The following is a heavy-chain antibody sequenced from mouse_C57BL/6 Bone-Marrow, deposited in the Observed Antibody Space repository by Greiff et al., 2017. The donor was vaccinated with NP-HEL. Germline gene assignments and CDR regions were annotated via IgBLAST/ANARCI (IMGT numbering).Heavy chain of an antibody. Sequence: SGAELARPGASVKLSCKASGYTFTSYGISWVKQRTGQGLEWIGEIYPRSGNTYYNEKFKGKATLTADKSSSTAYMELRSLTSEDSAVYFCAREGGLSWFAYWGQGTLVTVSA. CDR1: GYTFTSYG. D-gene: IGHD3-3*01. V-gene: IGHV1-81*01. CDR2: IYPRSGNT. J-gene: IGHJ3*01. CDR3: AREGGLSWFAY.